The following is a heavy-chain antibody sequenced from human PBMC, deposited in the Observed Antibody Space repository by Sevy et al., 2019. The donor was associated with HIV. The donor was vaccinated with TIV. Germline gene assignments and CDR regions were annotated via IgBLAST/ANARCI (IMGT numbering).Heavy chain of an antibody. V-gene: IGHV3-23*01. CDR1: GLTLTTTG. Sequence: GGSLRLSCAASGLTLTTTGMSWVRQAPGKGLEWVAGVTSDGTTNYADSVRDRFTVSRDNSKNTLYLQLNSLRADDTAVFYCAWGDTTMITYLDYWGQGTLVTVSS. CDR3: AWGDTTMITYLDY. CDR2: VTSDGTT. D-gene: IGHD3-16*01. J-gene: IGHJ4*02.